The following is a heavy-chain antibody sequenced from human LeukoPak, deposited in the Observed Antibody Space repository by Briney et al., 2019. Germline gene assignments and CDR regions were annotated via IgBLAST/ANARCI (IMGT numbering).Heavy chain of an antibody. CDR2: ISSSSSYI. CDR1: GFTFSSYS. Sequence: GGSLRLSCAASGFTFSSYSMNWVRQAPGKGLEWVSSISSSSSYIYYADSVKGRFTISRDNAKNSLYLQIDGLRVEDTAVYYCARVSFTSAWSFDYWGPGTLVSVSS. V-gene: IGHV3-21*06. J-gene: IGHJ4*02. CDR3: ARVSFTSAWSFDY. D-gene: IGHD6-19*01.